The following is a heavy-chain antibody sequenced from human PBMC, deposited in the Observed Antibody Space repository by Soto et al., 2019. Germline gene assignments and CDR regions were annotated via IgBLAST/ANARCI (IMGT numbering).Heavy chain of an antibody. CDR1: GGSFSGYY. CDR3: AKTSGVTSAYYYYYGMDV. D-gene: IGHD3-10*01. V-gene: IGHV4-34*01. CDR2: INHSGST. J-gene: IGHJ6*02. Sequence: SETLSLTCAVYGGSFSGYYWSWIRQPPGKGLEWIGEINHSGSTNYNPSLKSRVTISVDTSKNQFSLKLSSVTAEDTAVYYCAKTSGVTSAYYYYYGMDVWGQGTTVTVSS.